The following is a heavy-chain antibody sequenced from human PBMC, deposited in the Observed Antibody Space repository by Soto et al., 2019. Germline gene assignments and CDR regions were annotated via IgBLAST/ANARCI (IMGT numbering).Heavy chain of an antibody. J-gene: IGHJ6*02. CDR2: ISGRGGGT. Sequence: EVQLLESGGGLVQPGGSLRLSGAASGFTFSSFALSWVRRAPGKGLGWVSAISGRGGGTYYADSVKGRFTISRDNSKNTLYLQMNSLRAEDTAVYYCAKVGYISSSFGMDVWGQGTTVTVSS. V-gene: IGHV3-23*01. CDR3: AKVGYISSSFGMDV. CDR1: GFTFSSFA. D-gene: IGHD6-13*01.